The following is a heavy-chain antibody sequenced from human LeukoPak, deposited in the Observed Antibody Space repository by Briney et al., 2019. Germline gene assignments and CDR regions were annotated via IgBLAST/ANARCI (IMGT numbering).Heavy chain of an antibody. V-gene: IGHV4-30-2*01. J-gene: IGHJ4*02. CDR1: GGSISSGGYY. Sequence: PSETLSLTCTVSGGSISSGGYYWSWIRQPPGKGLEWIGYIYHSGSTYYNPSLKSRVTISVDRSKNQFSLKLSSVTAADTAVYYCARATGGYDYWGQGTLVTVSS. CDR3: ARATGGYDY. CDR2: IYHSGST. D-gene: IGHD3-22*01.